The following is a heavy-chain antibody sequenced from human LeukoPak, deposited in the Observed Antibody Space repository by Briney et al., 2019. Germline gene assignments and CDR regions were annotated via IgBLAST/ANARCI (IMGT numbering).Heavy chain of an antibody. CDR1: GFTFSNAW. V-gene: IGHV3-15*01. CDR2: IKSKTDGGTT. Sequence: GGSLRLSCAASGFTFSNAWMSWVRQAPGKGLEWVGRIKSKTDGGTTDYAAPVKGRFTISRDDSKNTLYLQMNSLKTEDTAVYYCTTVQSIRSGWSRFDYWGQGTLVTVSS. CDR3: TTVQSIRSGWSRFDY. J-gene: IGHJ4*02. D-gene: IGHD6-19*01.